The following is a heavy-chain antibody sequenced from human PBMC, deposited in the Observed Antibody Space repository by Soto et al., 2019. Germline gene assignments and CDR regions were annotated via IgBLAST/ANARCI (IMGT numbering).Heavy chain of an antibody. J-gene: IGHJ5*02. CDR2: ISSSGSTI. CDR1: GFTFSSYE. V-gene: IGHV3-48*03. D-gene: IGHD2-2*01. Sequence: EVQLVESGGGLVQPGGSLRLSCAASGFTFSSYEMNWVRQAPGKGLEWVSYISSSGSTIYYADSVKGRFTISRDNAKNSLYLQMNSLRAEDTAVYYCARDLAIVVVPAEGVGFDPWGQGTLVTVSS. CDR3: ARDLAIVVVPAEGVGFDP.